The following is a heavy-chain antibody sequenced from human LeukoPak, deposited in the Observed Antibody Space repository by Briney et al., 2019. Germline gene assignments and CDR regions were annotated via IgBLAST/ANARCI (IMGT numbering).Heavy chain of an antibody. CDR1: GFTFTTSY. CDR3: ARDSSSGWFSPDY. Sequence: ASVKVSCKASGFTFTTSYMHWVRQAPGQGLEWMGVINPSGGDPTYAQRFRNRVTMTGDTSTSTVYMELSSLRSDDTAMYYCARDSSSGWFSPDYWGQGTLVTVSS. CDR2: INPSGGDP. D-gene: IGHD6-19*01. J-gene: IGHJ4*02. V-gene: IGHV1-46*01.